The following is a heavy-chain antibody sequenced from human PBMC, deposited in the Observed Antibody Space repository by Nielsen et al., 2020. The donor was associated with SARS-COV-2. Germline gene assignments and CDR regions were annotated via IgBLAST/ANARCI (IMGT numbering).Heavy chain of an antibody. CDR2: IDYEGSLT. CDR3: AKRSGYTSGWYGDY. Sequence: GESLKISCAASGFGLSNYWMYWDRQSPEKGLMWVAHIDYEGSLTSYADSVKGRFTISRDNAKNIVYLQMNSLRAEDTAVYYCAKRSGYTSGWYGDYWGQGTLVTVSS. J-gene: IGHJ4*02. V-gene: IGHV3-74*01. CDR1: GFGLSNYW. D-gene: IGHD6-19*01.